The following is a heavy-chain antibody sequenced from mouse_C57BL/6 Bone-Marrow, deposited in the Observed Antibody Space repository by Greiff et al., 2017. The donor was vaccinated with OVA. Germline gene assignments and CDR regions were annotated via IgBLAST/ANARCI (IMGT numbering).Heavy chain of an antibody. D-gene: IGHD2-4*01. CDR2: ISSGGSYT. J-gene: IGHJ3*01. V-gene: IGHV5-6*01. CDR3: APYDYDSAWLVY. CDR1: GFTFSSYG. Sequence: EVQLKESGGDLVKPGGSLKLSCAASGFTFSSYGMSWVRQTPDKRLEWVATISSGGSYTYYPDSVKGRFTISRDNAKNTLYLQMSSLKSEDTAMYCCAPYDYDSAWLVYWRKGTLVTVSA.